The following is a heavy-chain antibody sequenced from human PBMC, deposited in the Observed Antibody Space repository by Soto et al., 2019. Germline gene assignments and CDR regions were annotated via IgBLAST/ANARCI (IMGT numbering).Heavy chain of an antibody. D-gene: IGHD3-3*01. CDR1: VGTFSSYA. Sequence: SVKVSCKASVGTFSSYAISWVRQAPGQGLEWMGGIIPIFGTANYAQKFQGRVTTTADESTSTAYMELSSLRSEDTAVYYCASLRSGYPSFWFDPWGQGTLVTVSS. CDR3: ASLRSGYPSFWFDP. CDR2: IIPIFGTA. J-gene: IGHJ5*02. V-gene: IGHV1-69*13.